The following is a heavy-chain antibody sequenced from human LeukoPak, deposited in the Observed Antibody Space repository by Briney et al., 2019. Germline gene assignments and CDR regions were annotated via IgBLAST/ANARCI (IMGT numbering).Heavy chain of an antibody. CDR2: IRFDGSKK. D-gene: IGHD5-18*01. J-gene: IGHJ5*02. V-gene: IGHV3-30*02. Sequence: GGSLRLSCAASGFTFSTNGMHWVRQAPGKGLEWVAFIRFDGSKKNYADSVKGRFTISRDNAKNTLYLQMNSPRAEDTAVYYCARATTSGYSYGTGPWGQGTLVTVSS. CDR1: GFTFSTNG. CDR3: ARATTSGYSYGTGP.